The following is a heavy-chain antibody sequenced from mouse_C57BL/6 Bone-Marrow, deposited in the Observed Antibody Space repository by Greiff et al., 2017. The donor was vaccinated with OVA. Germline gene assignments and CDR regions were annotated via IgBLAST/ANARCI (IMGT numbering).Heavy chain of an antibody. J-gene: IGHJ3*01. D-gene: IGHD2-4*01. V-gene: IGHV2-2*01. Sequence: VKLQESGPGLVQPSQSLSITCTVSGLSLTSYGVHWVRQSPGKGLEWLGVIWSGGSTDYNAAFISRLSISKDNSKSQVFFKMNSLQADDTAIYFCARKRGYYDYPWFAYWGQGTLVTVSA. CDR3: ARKRGYYDYPWFAY. CDR1: GLSLTSYG. CDR2: IWSGGST.